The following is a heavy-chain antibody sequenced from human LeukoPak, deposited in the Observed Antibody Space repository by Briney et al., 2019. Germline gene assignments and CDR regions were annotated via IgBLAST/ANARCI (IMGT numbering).Heavy chain of an antibody. J-gene: IGHJ4*02. CDR1: GFTFSSYA. Sequence: TGGSLRLSCAAGGFTFSSYAMSWVRQAPGKGLEWVSGISGSGDSTYYADSVKGRFTISGDNSKNTLYLQMNSLRAEDTAVYYCAKDYYVSGSYRHFDYWGQGTLVTVSS. D-gene: IGHD3-10*01. V-gene: IGHV3-23*01. CDR3: AKDYYVSGSYRHFDY. CDR2: ISGSGDST.